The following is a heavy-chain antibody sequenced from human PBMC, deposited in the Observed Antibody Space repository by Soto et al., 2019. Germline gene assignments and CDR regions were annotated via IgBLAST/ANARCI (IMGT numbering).Heavy chain of an antibody. J-gene: IGHJ5*02. V-gene: IGHV3-23*01. CDR3: AKAGSSWSWWFDP. CDR1: GFTFSSYA. Sequence: EVQLLESGGGLVQPGGSLRLSCAASGFTFSSYAMSWVRQAPGKGLEWVSAISGSGGSTYYADSVKGRFTISRDNSKNQLYLQMHSVRAEDTAVYYGAKAGSSWSWWFDPWGQGTLVTVSS. CDR2: ISGSGGST. D-gene: IGHD6-13*01.